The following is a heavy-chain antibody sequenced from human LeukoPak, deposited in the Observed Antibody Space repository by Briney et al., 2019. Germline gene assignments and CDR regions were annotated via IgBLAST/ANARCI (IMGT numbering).Heavy chain of an antibody. CDR3: AKEKTMYSSGWGIIDY. Sequence: GRSLRLSCATSGFTFDDYAMHWVRQAPGKGLEWVSGISWNSDTIGYADSVKGRFTVSRDSAKNSLYLQMNSLRGEDTALYYCAKEKTMYSSGWGIIDYWGQGTLVTVTS. V-gene: IGHV3-9*01. CDR2: ISWNSDTI. D-gene: IGHD6-19*01. CDR1: GFTFDDYA. J-gene: IGHJ4*02.